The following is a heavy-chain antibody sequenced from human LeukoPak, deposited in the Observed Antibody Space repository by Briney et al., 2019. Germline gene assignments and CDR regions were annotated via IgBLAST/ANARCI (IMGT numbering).Heavy chain of an antibody. Sequence: PSETLSLTCTVSGDCISGSSYYWCWIRQPPGKGLEWIGSIHYSGSTQYNPSLKGRLTTSIDTSKNHFSLKLTSVSAADTAVYYRARHRTNNYGSGTPFDNWGQGTLVTVSS. CDR1: GDCISGSSYY. CDR2: IHYSGST. D-gene: IGHD3-10*01. CDR3: ARHRTNNYGSGTPFDN. J-gene: IGHJ4*02. V-gene: IGHV4-39*01.